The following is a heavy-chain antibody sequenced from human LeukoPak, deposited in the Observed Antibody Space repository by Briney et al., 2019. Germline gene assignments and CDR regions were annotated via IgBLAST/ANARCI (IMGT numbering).Heavy chain of an antibody. CDR3: ARGAGAFDY. Sequence: PPETLSLTCTVSGVSITPYYWSSIRQPPGKGLEWIGYIYYSGSTTYNPSPKSPVTISVDTSRNQFSLKLSSVTAADTAVYYCARGAGAFDYWGHGTLVTVSS. CDR1: GVSITPYY. CDR2: IYYSGST. D-gene: IGHD6-19*01. V-gene: IGHV4-59*01. J-gene: IGHJ4*01.